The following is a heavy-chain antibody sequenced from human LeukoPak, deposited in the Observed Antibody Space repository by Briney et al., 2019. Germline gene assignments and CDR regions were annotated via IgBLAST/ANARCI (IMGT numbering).Heavy chain of an antibody. V-gene: IGHV4-39*07. Sequence: SETLSLTCTVSGGSISSSSYYWGWIRQPPGKGLEWIGSIYYSGSTYYNPSLKSRVTISVDTSKNQFSLKLSSVTAADTAVYYCAGGDYYDVDVWGQGTTVTVSS. CDR1: GGSISSSSYY. J-gene: IGHJ6*02. CDR2: IYYSGST. D-gene: IGHD5-24*01. CDR3: AGGDYYDVDV.